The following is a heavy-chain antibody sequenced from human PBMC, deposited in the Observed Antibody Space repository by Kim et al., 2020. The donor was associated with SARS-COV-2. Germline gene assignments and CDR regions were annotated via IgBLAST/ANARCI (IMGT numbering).Heavy chain of an antibody. J-gene: IGHJ6*02. CDR1: GGSFSGYY. D-gene: IGHD3-10*01. Sequence: SETLSLTCAVYGGSFSGYYWSWIRQPPGKGLEWIGEINHSGSTNYNPSLKSRVTISVDTSKNQFSLKLSSVTAADTAVYYCARLSNALMVRGNLLAYNYYYYGMDVWGQGTTVTVSS. CDR3: ARLSNALMVRGNLLAYNYYYYGMDV. V-gene: IGHV4-34*01. CDR2: INHSGST.